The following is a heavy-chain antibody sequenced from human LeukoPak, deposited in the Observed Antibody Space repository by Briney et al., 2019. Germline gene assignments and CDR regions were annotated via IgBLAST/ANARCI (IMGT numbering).Heavy chain of an antibody. V-gene: IGHV3-48*01. CDR3: AKDHQAGDYDYVWGSYAYY. CDR2: ITSGGSTI. J-gene: IGHJ4*02. Sequence: GGSLRLSCAASGFTFSSYNMNGVRQAPGKGLEWVSYITSGGSTIYYADSVKGRFTISRDNSKNTLYLQMNSLRAEDTAVYYCAKDHQAGDYDYVWGSYAYYWGQGTLVTVSS. CDR1: GFTFSSYN. D-gene: IGHD3-16*01.